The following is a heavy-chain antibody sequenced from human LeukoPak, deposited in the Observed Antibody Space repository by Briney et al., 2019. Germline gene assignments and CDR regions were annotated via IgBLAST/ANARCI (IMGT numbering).Heavy chain of an antibody. J-gene: IGHJ1*01. CDR1: GGTFSSYA. Sequence: SVKVSCKASGGTFSSYATSWVRQAPGQGLEWMGGIIPIFGTANYAQKFQGRVTITTDESTSTAYMELSSLRSEDTAVYYCARETHDSSGYPAEYFQHWGQGTLVTVSS. D-gene: IGHD3-22*01. CDR3: ARETHDSSGYPAEYFQH. V-gene: IGHV1-69*05. CDR2: IIPIFGTA.